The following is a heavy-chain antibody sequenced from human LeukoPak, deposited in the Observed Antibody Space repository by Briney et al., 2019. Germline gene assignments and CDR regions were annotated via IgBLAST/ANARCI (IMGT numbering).Heavy chain of an antibody. CDR3: AIRANSYSDTWYYFDY. CDR1: GFTFSSYA. V-gene: IGHV3-23*01. J-gene: IGHJ4*02. D-gene: IGHD6-13*01. Sequence: GGSLRLSCAASGFTFSSYAINWVRQAPGKGLEWVSAISGSADRTYYTDSVKGRFTISRDNSKNTLYLQMNSLRAEGTAVYYCAIRANSYSDTWYYFDYWGQGTLVTVSS. CDR2: ISGSADRT.